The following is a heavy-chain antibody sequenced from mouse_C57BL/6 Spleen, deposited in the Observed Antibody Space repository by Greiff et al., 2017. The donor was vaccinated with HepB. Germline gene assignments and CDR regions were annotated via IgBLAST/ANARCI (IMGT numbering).Heavy chain of an antibody. Sequence: EVKLMESGPGLVKPSQSLSLTCSVTGYSITSGYYWNWIRQFPGNKLEWMGYISYDGSNNYNPSLKNRISITRDTSKNQFFLKLNSVTTEDTATYYCAREGGRDYWGQGTSVTVSS. D-gene: IGHD1-1*01. J-gene: IGHJ4*01. CDR3: AREGGRDY. CDR1: GYSITSGYY. V-gene: IGHV3-6*01. CDR2: ISYDGSN.